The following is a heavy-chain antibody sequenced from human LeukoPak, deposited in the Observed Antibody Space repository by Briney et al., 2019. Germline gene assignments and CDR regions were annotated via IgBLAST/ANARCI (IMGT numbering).Heavy chain of an antibody. J-gene: IGHJ4*02. D-gene: IGHD3-9*01. Sequence: SVKVSCKASGGTFSSYAISWVRQAPGQGLEWMGGIIPIFGTANYAQKFQGRVTITADESTSTAYMELSSLRSEDTAVYYCAHGVLRYFDVRYFDYWGQGTLVSVSS. V-gene: IGHV1-69*13. CDR2: IIPIFGTA. CDR1: GGTFSSYA. CDR3: AHGVLRYFDVRYFDY.